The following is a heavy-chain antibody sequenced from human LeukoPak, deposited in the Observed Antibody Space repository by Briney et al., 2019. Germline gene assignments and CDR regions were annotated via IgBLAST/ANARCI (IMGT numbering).Heavy chain of an antibody. D-gene: IGHD6-25*01. Sequence: QPGGSLRLSCAASGFTFGSYWVHWVRQAPGKGLVWVSRINGDGSSTSYADSVKGRFTISRDNAKNTLYLQMTSLRVEDTAVYYCAAVVRSGSPFDYWGQGTLVTVSS. CDR2: INGDGSST. CDR3: AAVVRSGSPFDY. J-gene: IGHJ4*02. V-gene: IGHV3-74*01. CDR1: GFTFGSYW.